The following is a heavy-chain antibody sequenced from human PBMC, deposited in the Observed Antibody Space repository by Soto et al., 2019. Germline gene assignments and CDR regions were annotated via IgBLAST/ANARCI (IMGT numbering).Heavy chain of an antibody. Sequence: SETLSLSCAVSGGSISSSTYYWGWIRQPPGKGLEWIGTIYYSGTTSYNPSLKSRVTISVDTSKNQLSLRLSSVAAADTAVYYCARGTVATSFAEFEIWGQGTMVTVSS. CDR1: GGSISSSTYY. CDR3: ARGTVATSFAEFEI. CDR2: IYYSGTT. D-gene: IGHD5-12*01. V-gene: IGHV4-39*01. J-gene: IGHJ3*02.